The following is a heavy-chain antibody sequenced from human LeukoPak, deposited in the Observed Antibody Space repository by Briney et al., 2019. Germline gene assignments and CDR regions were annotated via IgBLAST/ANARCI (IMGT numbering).Heavy chain of an antibody. CDR2: IYSGGST. D-gene: IGHD2-15*01. CDR3: ASDLYCSGGSCYPGAFDI. Sequence: GGSLRLSCAASGFTVSSNYMSWVRQAPGKGLEWVSVIYSGGSTYYADSVKGRFTISRDNSKNTLYLQMNSLRAEDTAVYYCASDLYCSGGSCYPGAFDIWSQGTMVTVSS. CDR1: GFTVSSNY. J-gene: IGHJ3*02. V-gene: IGHV3-66*02.